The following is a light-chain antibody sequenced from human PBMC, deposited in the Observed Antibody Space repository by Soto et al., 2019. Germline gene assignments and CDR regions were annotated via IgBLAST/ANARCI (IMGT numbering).Light chain of an antibody. Sequence: QSALTQPRSVSGSPGQSVTISCTGTSSDVGDYNYVSWYQQYPGKAPKLVIYYVSQRPSGVPDRFSGSKSGNTASLTISGLQAEDEADYYCCSSAGGFTWVFGGGTKVTVL. CDR2: YVS. V-gene: IGLV2-11*01. CDR1: SSDVGDYNY. CDR3: CSSAGGFTWV. J-gene: IGLJ3*02.